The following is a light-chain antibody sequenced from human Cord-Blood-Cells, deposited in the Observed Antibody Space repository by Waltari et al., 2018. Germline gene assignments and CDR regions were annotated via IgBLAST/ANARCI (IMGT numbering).Light chain of an antibody. V-gene: IGKV4-1*01. CDR1: QCVLYSSNNKNY. J-gene: IGKJ2*01. CDR3: QQYYSTPYT. Sequence: DIVMTQSPDSLAVSLGERGTINCQSSQCVLYSSNNKNYLAWYQQKPGQPPKLLIYWASTRESGVPDRFSGSGSGTDFTLTISSLQAEDVAVYYCQQYYSTPYTFGQGTKLEIK. CDR2: WAS.